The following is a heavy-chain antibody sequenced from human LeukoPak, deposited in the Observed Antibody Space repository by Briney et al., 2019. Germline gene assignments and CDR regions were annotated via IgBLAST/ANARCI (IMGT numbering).Heavy chain of an antibody. CDR2: IYYSGST. CDR3: ARQGTGITGTTGAFDI. CDR1: GGSISSYY. J-gene: IGHJ3*02. D-gene: IGHD1-7*01. Sequence: SETLSLTCTVSGGSISSYYWSWIRQPPGKGLEWIGYIYYSGSTNYNPSLKSRVTISVDTSKNQFSLKLSSVTAADTAVYYCARQGTGITGTTGAFDIWGQGTMATVSS. V-gene: IGHV4-59*01.